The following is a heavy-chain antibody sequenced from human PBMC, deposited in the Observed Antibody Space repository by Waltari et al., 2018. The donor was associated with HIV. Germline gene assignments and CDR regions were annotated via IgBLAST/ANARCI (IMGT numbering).Heavy chain of an antibody. V-gene: IGHV3-23*01. CDR2: ISGSGGST. CDR3: AKGFGGSSCYTCYYYYYGMDV. D-gene: IGHD2-2*02. Sequence: EVQLLESGGGLVQPGGSLRVSCAASGFPFSNYAMTWVRQAPGQGLEWVSAISGSGGSTYYADSVKGRFTISRDNSKNTLYLQMNSLRAEDTAVYYCAKGFGGSSCYTCYYYYYGMDVWGQGTTVTVSS. J-gene: IGHJ6*02. CDR1: GFPFSNYA.